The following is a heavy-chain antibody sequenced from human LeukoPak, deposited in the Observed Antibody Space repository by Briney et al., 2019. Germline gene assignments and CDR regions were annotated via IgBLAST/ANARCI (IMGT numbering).Heavy chain of an antibody. CDR1: GGSFSGYY. CDR2: INHSGST. Sequence: SETLSLTCAVYGGSFSGYYCSWIRQPPGKGQEWIGEINHSGSTNYNPSLKSRVTISVDTSKNQFSLKLSSVTAADTAVYYCASAPSLGATGLFDYWGQGTLVTVSS. V-gene: IGHV4-34*01. J-gene: IGHJ4*02. CDR3: ASAPSLGATGLFDY. D-gene: IGHD1-26*01.